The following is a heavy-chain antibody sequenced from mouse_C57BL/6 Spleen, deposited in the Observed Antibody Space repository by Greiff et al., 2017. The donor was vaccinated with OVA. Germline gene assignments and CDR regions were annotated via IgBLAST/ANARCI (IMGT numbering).Heavy chain of an antibody. Sequence: EVQLQQSGAELVRPGASVKLSCTASGFNIKDYYMHWVKQRPEQGLEWIGRIDPEDGDTEYAPKFQGKATMTAETSSNTAYLQLSSLTSEDTAVYYCTTEERYGNYVFDYWGQGTTLTVSS. J-gene: IGHJ2*01. CDR1: GFNIKDYY. D-gene: IGHD2-10*02. CDR2: IDPEDGDT. V-gene: IGHV14-1*01. CDR3: TTEERYGNYVFDY.